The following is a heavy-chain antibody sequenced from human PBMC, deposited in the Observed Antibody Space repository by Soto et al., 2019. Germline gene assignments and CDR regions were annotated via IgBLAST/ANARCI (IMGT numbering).Heavy chain of an antibody. Sequence: PGGSLRLSCAASGFTFSSYAMHWVRQAPGKGLEWVAVISYDGSNKYYADSAKGRFTISRDNSKNTLYLQMNSLRAEDTAVYYCARDNLAAAGTVPYYYGMDVWGQGTTVTVSS. CDR2: ISYDGSNK. V-gene: IGHV3-30-3*01. CDR3: ARDNLAAAGTVPYYYGMDV. J-gene: IGHJ6*02. D-gene: IGHD6-13*01. CDR1: GFTFSSYA.